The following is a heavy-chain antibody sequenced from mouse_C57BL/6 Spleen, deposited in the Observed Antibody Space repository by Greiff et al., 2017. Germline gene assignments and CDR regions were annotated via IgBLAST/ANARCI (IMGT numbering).Heavy chain of an antibody. CDR3: ARNGGLREDYYAMDY. J-gene: IGHJ4*01. Sequence: VKLMESGPGLVAPSQSLSITCTVSGFSLTSYAISWVRQPPGKGLEWLGVIWTGGGTNYNSALKSRLSISKDNSKSQVFLKMNSLQTDDTARYYCARNGGLREDYYAMDYWGQGTSVTVSS. D-gene: IGHD2-2*01. V-gene: IGHV2-9-1*01. CDR2: IWTGGGT. CDR1: GFSLTSYA.